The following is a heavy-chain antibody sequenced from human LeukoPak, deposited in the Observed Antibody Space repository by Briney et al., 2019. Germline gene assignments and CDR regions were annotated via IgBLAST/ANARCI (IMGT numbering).Heavy chain of an antibody. CDR2: VSDSDDST. Sequence: GGSLRLSWATSGFTFNHFTINWVRQAPGKGLEWISGVSDSDDSTYYADSVKGRFTISRDNSKNTLYLQMNSLRAEDTAVYYCAKGRSSNWRSSCDYWGQGTLVTVSS. V-gene: IGHV3-23*01. CDR3: AKGRSSNWRSSCDY. CDR1: GFTFNHFT. J-gene: IGHJ4*02. D-gene: IGHD6-13*01.